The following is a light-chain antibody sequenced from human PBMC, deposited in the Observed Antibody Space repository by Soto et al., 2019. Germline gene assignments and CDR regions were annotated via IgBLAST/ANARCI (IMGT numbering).Light chain of an antibody. J-gene: IGLJ1*01. Sequence: QSALTQPASVSGSPGQSITISCTGTSSDVGGYNYVSWYQQHPGKAPKVMIYDVSNRHSGVSNRFSGSKSGNTASLTISGLQAEDEADYYCSSYTSSTTPYVFGTGTKLTVL. CDR1: SSDVGGYNY. V-gene: IGLV2-14*03. CDR2: DVS. CDR3: SSYTSSTTPYV.